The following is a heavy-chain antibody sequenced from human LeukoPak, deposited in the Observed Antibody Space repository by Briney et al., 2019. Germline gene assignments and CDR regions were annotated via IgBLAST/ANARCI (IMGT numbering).Heavy chain of an antibody. V-gene: IGHV1-69*05. CDR2: IIPIFGTA. CDR1: GGTFSSYA. CDR3: ARSITIFGVVRDYYYYMDV. J-gene: IGHJ6*03. Sequence: SVKVSCKASGGTFSSYAISWVRQAPGQGLEWMGGIIPIFGTANYAQKFQGRVTITTDESTSTAYMELSSLRSEDTAVYYCARSITIFGVVRDYYYYMDVWGKGTTVTVSS. D-gene: IGHD3-3*01.